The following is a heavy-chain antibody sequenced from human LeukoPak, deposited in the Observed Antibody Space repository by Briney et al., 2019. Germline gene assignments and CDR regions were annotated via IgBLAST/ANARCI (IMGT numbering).Heavy chain of an antibody. CDR3: AREFCSSTSCYDAFDI. CDR1: GFTLSSYG. CDR2: IWYDGSNK. J-gene: IGHJ3*02. V-gene: IGHV3-33*01. D-gene: IGHD2-2*01. Sequence: GRSLRLSCAASGFTLSSYGMHWVRQAPGKGLEWVAVIWYDGSNKYYADSVKGRFTISRDNSKNTLYLQMNSLRAEDTAVYYCAREFCSSTSCYDAFDIWGQGTMVTVSS.